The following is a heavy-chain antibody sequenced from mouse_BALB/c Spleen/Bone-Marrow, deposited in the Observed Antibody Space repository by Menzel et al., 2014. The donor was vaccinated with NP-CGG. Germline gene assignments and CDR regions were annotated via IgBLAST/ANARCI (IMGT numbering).Heavy chain of an antibody. Sequence: VQLQQSGAELVKPGASVKLSCTASGFNTKDTYMHWVKQRPEQGLEWIGRIDPANGNTKYDPKFQGKATITADTSSNTAYLQLSSLTSEDTAVYYCSRGGTTATWYFDVWGAGTTVTVSS. J-gene: IGHJ1*01. CDR2: IDPANGNT. CDR1: GFNTKDTY. V-gene: IGHV14-3*02. CDR3: SRGGTTATWYFDV. D-gene: IGHD1-2*01.